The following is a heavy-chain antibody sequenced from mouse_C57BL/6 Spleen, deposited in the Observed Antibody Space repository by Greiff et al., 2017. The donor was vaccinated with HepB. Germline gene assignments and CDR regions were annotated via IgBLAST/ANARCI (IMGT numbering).Heavy chain of an antibody. CDR2: IYPGDGDT. Sequence: VKLMESGPELVKPGASVKISCKASGYAFSSSWMNWVKQRPGKGLEWIGRIYPGDGDTNYNGKFKGKATLTADKSSSTAYMQLSSLTSEDSAVYFCAREGGSSGFAYWGQGTLVTVSA. CDR1: GYAFSSSW. V-gene: IGHV1-82*01. CDR3: AREGGSSGFAY. J-gene: IGHJ3*01. D-gene: IGHD3-2*02.